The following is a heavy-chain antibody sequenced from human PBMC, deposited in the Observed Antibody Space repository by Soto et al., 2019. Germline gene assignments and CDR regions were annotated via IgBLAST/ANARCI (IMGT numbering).Heavy chain of an antibody. V-gene: IGHV3-48*01. CDR3: ARGIPDYYDSSGYYGLYYYYYYGIDV. D-gene: IGHD3-22*01. CDR1: GFTFSSYS. CDR2: ISSSSSTI. J-gene: IGHJ6*02. Sequence: GGSLRLSCAASGFTFSSYSMNWVRQAPGKGLEWVSYISSSSSTIYYADSVKGRFTISRDNAKNSLYLQMNSLRAEDTAVYYCARGIPDYYDSSGYYGLYYYYYYGIDVWGQGTTVTVSS.